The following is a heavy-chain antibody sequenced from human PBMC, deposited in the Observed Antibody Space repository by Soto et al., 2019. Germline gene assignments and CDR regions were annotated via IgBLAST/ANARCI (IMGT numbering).Heavy chain of an antibody. D-gene: IGHD3-3*01. CDR1: GFTFSSYA. CDR2: ISYDGSNK. V-gene: IGHV3-30-3*01. CDR3: ARVQEPYYDFWSGYLHGYGMDV. Sequence: PGGSLRLSCAASGFTFSSYAMHWVRQAPGKGLEWVAVISYDGSNKYYADSVKGRFTISRDNSKNTLYLQMNSLRAEDTAVYYCARVQEPYYDFWSGYLHGYGMDVWGQGTTVTVSS. J-gene: IGHJ6*02.